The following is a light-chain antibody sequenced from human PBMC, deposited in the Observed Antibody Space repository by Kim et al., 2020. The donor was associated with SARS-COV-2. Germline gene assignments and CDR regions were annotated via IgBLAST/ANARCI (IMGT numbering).Light chain of an antibody. CDR2: IIS. CDR3: ATWDDSLNGWV. CDR1: RSNIGTNT. V-gene: IGLV1-44*01. J-gene: IGLJ3*02. Sequence: ELTQPPSASGTPGQRVTISCSGSRSNIGTNTVNWYQQLPGTAPKVLFYIISQRPSGVPDRFSGSRSGTSASLAISGLQSEDEADYYCATWDDSLNGWVFGGGTQLTVL.